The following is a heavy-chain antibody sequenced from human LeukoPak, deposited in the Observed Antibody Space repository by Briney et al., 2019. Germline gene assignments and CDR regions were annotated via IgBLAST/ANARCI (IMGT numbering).Heavy chain of an antibody. J-gene: IGHJ4*02. CDR1: GFTFSSYA. V-gene: IGHV3-30-3*01. Sequence: GGSLRLSCAASGFTFSSYAMHWVRQAPGKGLEWVAVISYGGSNKYYADSVKGRFTISRDNSKNTLYLQMNSLRAEDTAVYYCARDPAVAAYYFDYWGQGTLVTVSS. CDR2: ISYGGSNK. CDR3: ARDPAVAAYYFDY. D-gene: IGHD6-19*01.